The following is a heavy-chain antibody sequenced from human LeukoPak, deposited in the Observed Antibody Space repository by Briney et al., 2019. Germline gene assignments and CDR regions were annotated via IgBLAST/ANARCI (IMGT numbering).Heavy chain of an antibody. Sequence: GGSLRLSCAASGFTFSSYSMNWVGQAPGKGLEWVSYIRSSGSPISYADSVRGRFTISRDNAKNSLYLQMNSLRDEDTAVYYCVRDPDALDFWGQGTPVTVSS. V-gene: IGHV3-48*02. CDR2: IRSSGSPI. CDR1: GFTFSSYS. CDR3: VRDPDALDF. J-gene: IGHJ4*02.